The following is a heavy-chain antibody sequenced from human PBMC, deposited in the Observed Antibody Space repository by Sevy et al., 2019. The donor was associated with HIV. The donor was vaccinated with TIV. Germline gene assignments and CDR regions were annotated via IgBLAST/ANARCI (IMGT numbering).Heavy chain of an antibody. V-gene: IGHV1-24*01. D-gene: IGHD3-22*01. Sequence: ASVKVSCKVSGYTLTELSMHWVRQAPGKGLEWMGGFDPEDGETIYAQKFKGRVTMTEDTSTDTAYMELSSLRSEDTAVYYCATSPYYYDSSGYGNMDYWGQGTLVTVSS. CDR1: GYTLTELS. CDR3: ATSPYYYDSSGYGNMDY. J-gene: IGHJ4*02. CDR2: FDPEDGET.